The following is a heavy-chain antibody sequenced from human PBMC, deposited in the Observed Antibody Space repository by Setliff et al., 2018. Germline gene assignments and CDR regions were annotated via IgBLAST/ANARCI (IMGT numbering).Heavy chain of an antibody. CDR2: IDQSGST. D-gene: IGHD6-13*01. CDR3: AGGAFGSRWYVRPWFDR. Sequence: LSLTCAVYGDSFSGYFWTWIRQPPGKGLEWIGDIDQSGSTNYNPSLKSRLTISVDTSKNQFSLSLSSVTAADTAVYYCAGGAFGSRWYVRPWFDRWGQGTLVTVS. J-gene: IGHJ5*02. CDR1: GDSFSGYF. V-gene: IGHV4-34*01.